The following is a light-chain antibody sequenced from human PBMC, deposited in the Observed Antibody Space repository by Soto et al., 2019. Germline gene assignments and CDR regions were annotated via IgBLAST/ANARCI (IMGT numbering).Light chain of an antibody. J-gene: IGKJ1*01. CDR1: QSVSTD. CDR2: GAS. Sequence: IVMTQSPATLSVSLGGRATLSCRASQSVSTDLAWYQQRPGQAPRLLIYGASTRATGIPARFTGSGSGTEFILTISSLQSEDSAVYYCQQYNFWPPETFGQGTKVDIK. V-gene: IGKV3-15*01. CDR3: QQYNFWPPET.